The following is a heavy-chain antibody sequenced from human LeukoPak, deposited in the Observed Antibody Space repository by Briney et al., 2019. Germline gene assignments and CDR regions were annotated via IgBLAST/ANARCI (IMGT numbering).Heavy chain of an antibody. V-gene: IGHV3-7*01. Sequence: GGSLRLSCAASGFTFSSYWMSWVRQAPGKGLEWVANIKQDVSEIYYVDSVKGRFTISRDNTKNSLYLQMNSLRAEDTAVYYCARDKIVGATYFDYWGQGTLVTVSS. J-gene: IGHJ4*02. CDR3: ARDKIVGATYFDY. D-gene: IGHD1-26*01. CDR2: IKQDVSEI. CDR1: GFTFSSYW.